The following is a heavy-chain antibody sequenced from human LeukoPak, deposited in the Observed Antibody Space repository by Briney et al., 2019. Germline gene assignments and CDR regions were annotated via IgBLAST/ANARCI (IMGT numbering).Heavy chain of an antibody. Sequence: ASVKVSCKASGYTFTSYDINWVRQATGQGLEWMGWMNPNSGNTGYAQKFQGRVTITRNTSISTAYMELSSLRSEDTAVYYCARVPMVRGGPKLYYFDYWGQGTLVTVSS. CDR1: GYTFTSYD. CDR3: ARVPMVRGGPKLYYFDY. D-gene: IGHD3-10*01. J-gene: IGHJ4*02. V-gene: IGHV1-8*03. CDR2: MNPNSGNT.